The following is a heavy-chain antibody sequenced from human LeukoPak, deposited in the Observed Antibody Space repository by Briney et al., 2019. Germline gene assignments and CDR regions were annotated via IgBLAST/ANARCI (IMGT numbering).Heavy chain of an antibody. CDR2: ISSDGGNT. J-gene: IGHJ3*01. V-gene: IGHV3-64D*06. Sequence: GGSLRLSCSASGFTFSSYAIHWVRQAPGKGLEYVSGISSDGGNTYNANSLKGRITISRDNSKNTVELQMSSLRTEDTAVYFCVKQTGLYFDDWG. CDR3: VKQTGLYFDD. CDR1: GFTFSSYA. D-gene: IGHD7-27*01.